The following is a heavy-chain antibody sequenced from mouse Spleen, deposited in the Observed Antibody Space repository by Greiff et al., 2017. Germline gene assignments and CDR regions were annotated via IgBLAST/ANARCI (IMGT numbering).Heavy chain of an antibody. CDR3: TKYDYDGRFDY. CDR1: GYTFTDYE. J-gene: IGHJ2*01. D-gene: IGHD2-4*01. CDR2: IDPETGGT. Sequence: VQLQQSGAELVRPGASVTLSCKASGYTFTDYEMHWVKQTPVHGLEWIGAIDPETGGTAYNQKFKGKAILTADKSSSTAYMELRSLTSEDSAVYYCTKYDYDGRFDYWGQGTTLTVSS. V-gene: IGHV1-15*01.